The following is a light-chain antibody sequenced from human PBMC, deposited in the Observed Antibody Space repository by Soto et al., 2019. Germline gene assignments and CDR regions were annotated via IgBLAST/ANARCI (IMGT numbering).Light chain of an antibody. CDR3: QHYNSYSEA. CDR1: QSVSSN. CDR2: GAS. J-gene: IGKJ1*01. V-gene: IGKV3-15*01. Sequence: EIVMTQSPATLSVSPGERATLSCRASQSVSSNLAWYQQKHGQAPRLLIYGASTRATGIPAKFSGGGSGTELTITISSLQPDDCETYDCQHYNSYSEAFGQGTKVDIK.